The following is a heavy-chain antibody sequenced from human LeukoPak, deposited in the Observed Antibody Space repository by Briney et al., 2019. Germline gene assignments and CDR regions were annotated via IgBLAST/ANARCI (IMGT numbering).Heavy chain of an antibody. CDR3: AREVVPAASPYYYYYMDV. Sequence: SETLSLTCTVSGDSISSYYWSWIRQPPGRGLEWIGYIYYSGSTNYNPSLKSRVTISVDTSRNQFSLKLSSVTAADTAVYYCAREVVPAASPYYYYYMDVWGKGTTVTVSS. V-gene: IGHV4-59*01. CDR1: GDSISSYY. J-gene: IGHJ6*03. CDR2: IYYSGST. D-gene: IGHD2-2*01.